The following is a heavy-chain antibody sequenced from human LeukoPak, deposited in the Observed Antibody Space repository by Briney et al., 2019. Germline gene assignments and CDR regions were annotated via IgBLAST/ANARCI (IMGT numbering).Heavy chain of an antibody. J-gene: IGHJ6*03. CDR1: GFTFSSYG. V-gene: IGHV3-30*18. Sequence: GGSLRLSCAASGFTFSSYGMHRVRQAPGKGLEWVAIISFDENNKYYADSVKGRFTISRDNSKNTLYLQMNSLRLEDTAVYYCAKHPGGFTGIVNYYYMDVWGEGTTVTVSS. CDR2: ISFDENNK. CDR3: AKHPGGFTGIVNYYYMDV. D-gene: IGHD3-16*02.